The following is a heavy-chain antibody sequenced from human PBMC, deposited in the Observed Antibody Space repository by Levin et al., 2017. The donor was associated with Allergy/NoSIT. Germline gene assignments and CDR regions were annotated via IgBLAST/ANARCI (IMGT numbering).Heavy chain of an antibody. CDR1: GFTFSSYA. V-gene: IGHV3-23*01. Sequence: GGSLRLSCAASGFTFSSYAMNWVRQAPGKGLEWVSAINSSGDSTFYADSVKGRFTISRDNSKNTLYLQMNNPRAEDMALYYCSKLTGAFVYWGQGTLVTVSS. D-gene: IGHD7-27*01. CDR2: INSSGDST. J-gene: IGHJ4*02. CDR3: SKLTGAFVY.